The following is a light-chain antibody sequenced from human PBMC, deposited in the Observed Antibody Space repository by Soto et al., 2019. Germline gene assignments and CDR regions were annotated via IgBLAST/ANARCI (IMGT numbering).Light chain of an antibody. J-gene: IGKJ5*01. CDR2: KAS. CDR1: QRISDW. Sequence: DIQMTQSPSTLSASVGDRVTITCRASQRISDWLAWYQQKPGKAPKLLIYKASGLESGVPSRFSGSGSGTEFTLTITSLQPDDFATYYCQQYNSYPIPFGQGTRLEIK. CDR3: QQYNSYPIP. V-gene: IGKV1-5*03.